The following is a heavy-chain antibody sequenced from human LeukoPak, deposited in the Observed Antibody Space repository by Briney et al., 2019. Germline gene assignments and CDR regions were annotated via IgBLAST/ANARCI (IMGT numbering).Heavy chain of an antibody. J-gene: IGHJ5*02. D-gene: IGHD1-26*01. CDR3: ARVSGAGDGWFDP. V-gene: IGHV4-34*01. Sequence: SETLPLTCAVYGGSFSGYYWSWIRQPPGKGLEWIGEINHSGSTNYNPSLKSRVTISVDTSKSQFSLKLSSVTAADTAVYYCARVSGAGDGWFDPWGQGTLVTAFS. CDR1: GGSFSGYY. CDR2: INHSGST.